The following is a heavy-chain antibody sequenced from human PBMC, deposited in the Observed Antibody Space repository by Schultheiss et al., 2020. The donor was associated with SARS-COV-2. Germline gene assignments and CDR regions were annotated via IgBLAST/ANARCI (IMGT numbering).Heavy chain of an antibody. D-gene: IGHD2-21*01. CDR3: ARIAGIWRPFNY. J-gene: IGHJ4*02. CDR2: IYHSGST. CDR1: GGSISSSNW. Sequence: SETLSLTCAVTGGSISSSNWWSWVRQPPGKGLEWIGEIYHSGSTNYNPSLKSRVTISVDKSKNQFSMKLNSVTAADTAVYYCARIAGIWRPFNYWGQGTLVTVSS. V-gene: IGHV4-4*02.